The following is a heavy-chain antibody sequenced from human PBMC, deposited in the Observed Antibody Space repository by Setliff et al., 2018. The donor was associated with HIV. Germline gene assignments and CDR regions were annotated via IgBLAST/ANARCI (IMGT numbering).Heavy chain of an antibody. CDR1: GYTFTSYG. V-gene: IGHV1-18*01. Sequence: ASVKVSCQASGYTFTSYGISWVRQAPGQGLEWMGRLTPHSGDTISADRFQGRLVMTTNTSTTTAFMELSSLRSDDTALYFCARGWGLWFGQLSILPLDPWGQGTLVTVSS. CDR2: LTPHSGDT. J-gene: IGHJ5*02. CDR3: ARGWGLWFGQLSILPLDP. D-gene: IGHD3-10*01.